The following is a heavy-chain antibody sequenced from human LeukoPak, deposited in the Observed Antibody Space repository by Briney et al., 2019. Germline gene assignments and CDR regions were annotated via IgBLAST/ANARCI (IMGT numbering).Heavy chain of an antibody. CDR1: GFTFSNYA. V-gene: IGHV3-23*01. CDR2: VSGGGSST. D-gene: IGHD6-13*01. J-gene: IGHJ4*02. Sequence: GGSLRLSCVASGFTFSNYAMNWVRQAPGKGLEWVSGVSGGGSSTYYADSVKGRFTISRDNSKNMLYLQMNSLRAEDTAVYYCAKDLYTSRYACCFDYWGQGALVTVSS. CDR3: AKDLYTSRYACCFDY.